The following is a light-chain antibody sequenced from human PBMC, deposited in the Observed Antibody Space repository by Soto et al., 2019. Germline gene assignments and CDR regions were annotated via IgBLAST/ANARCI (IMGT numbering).Light chain of an antibody. Sequence: QSALTQPASVSGSPGQSITISCTGTSSDLGRYSYVSWYQQHPGKAPKLIISDVSNRPSGVSNRFSGSRSGNTASLRISGLQAEDEADYYCSSYTTTATVVFGGGTKLTVL. CDR2: DVS. CDR3: SSYTTTATVV. V-gene: IGLV2-14*03. J-gene: IGLJ2*01. CDR1: SSDLGRYSY.